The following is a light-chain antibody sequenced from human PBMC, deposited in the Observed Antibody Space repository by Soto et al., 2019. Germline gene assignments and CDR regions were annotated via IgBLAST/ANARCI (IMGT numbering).Light chain of an antibody. CDR2: EVS. CDR1: SSDVGGYNY. V-gene: IGLV2-14*01. J-gene: IGLJ1*01. CDR3: SSYTSSSSDV. Sequence: QSVLPPPASLSGSPGQSITISCTGTSSDVGGYNYVSWYQQHPGKAPKLMIYEVSNPPSGVANRFSGSKSANTAFRTISGLLADDEAAYDCSSYTSSSSDVFGPGTKVTVL.